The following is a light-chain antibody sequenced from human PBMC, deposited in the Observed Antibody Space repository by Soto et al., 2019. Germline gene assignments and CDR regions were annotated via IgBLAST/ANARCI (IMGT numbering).Light chain of an antibody. CDR3: MQAVYTRT. CDR1: RNLLHIDGYNY. Sequence: DIVMTHSPLSLPVTPGEPASTSCRSSRNLLHIDGYNYLDWYLQKPGQSPQLLIYLGSYRASGVPDRFSGSGSGTDFTLRISRVEAEDVGVYYCMQAVYTRTFGPGTKVDIK. J-gene: IGKJ1*01. V-gene: IGKV2-28*01. CDR2: LGS.